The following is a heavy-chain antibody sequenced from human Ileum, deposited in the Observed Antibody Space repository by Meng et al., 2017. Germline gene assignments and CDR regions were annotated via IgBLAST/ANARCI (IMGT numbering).Heavy chain of an antibody. D-gene: IGHD3-16*01. CDR1: GYTFTDYY. CDR3: VREFRGGYFDY. CDR2: SNPGGGST. V-gene: IGHV1-46*01. J-gene: IGHJ4*02. Sequence: GLLVQSGAEVRKPGASVKVSCKASGYTFTDYYLHWMRQAPGQGLEWLGVSNPGGGSTNYAQKFQGRVTMTRDTSANTVYMELGSLKSEDTAVYYCVREFRGGYFDYWGQGTLVTVSS.